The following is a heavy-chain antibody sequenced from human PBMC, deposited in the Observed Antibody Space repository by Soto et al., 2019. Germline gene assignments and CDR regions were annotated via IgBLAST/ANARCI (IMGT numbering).Heavy chain of an antibody. Sequence: EVQLVESGGGLVQAGGSLRLSCAVFGFTFSNYEMNWVRQAPGKGLEWVPYISNSGRAIYYAESVKGRFTISRDNAKNSLYLQMNSLRAEDTAVYYCARDPEIYSGKFDYGLDVWGQGTTVTVSS. CDR1: GFTFSNYE. J-gene: IGHJ6*02. V-gene: IGHV3-48*03. CDR2: ISNSGRAI. CDR3: ARDPEIYSGKFDYGLDV. D-gene: IGHD4-4*01.